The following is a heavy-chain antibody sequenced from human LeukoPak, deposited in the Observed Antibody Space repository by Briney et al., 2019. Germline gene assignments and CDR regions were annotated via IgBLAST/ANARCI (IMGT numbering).Heavy chain of an antibody. V-gene: IGHV3-21*01. CDR1: GFTFSSYS. CDR2: ISSSSSYI. Sequence: GGSLRLSCAASGFTFSSYSMNWVRQAPGKGLEWVSSISSSSSYIYYADSVKGRFTISRDNAKNPLYLQMNSLRAEDTAVYYCARAALPADYYDSSGYYSLDYWGQGTLATVCS. CDR3: ARAALPADYYDSSGYYSLDY. J-gene: IGHJ4*02. D-gene: IGHD3-22*01.